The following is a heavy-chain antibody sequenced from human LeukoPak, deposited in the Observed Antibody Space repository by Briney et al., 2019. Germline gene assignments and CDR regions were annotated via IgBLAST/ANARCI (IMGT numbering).Heavy chain of an antibody. V-gene: IGHV3-48*01. CDR3: ARASYVRGLSWFDP. CDR2: ISSSSSTI. D-gene: IGHD2/OR15-2a*01. J-gene: IGHJ5*02. Sequence: PGGSLRLSCAASGFIFGNYSMNWVRQAPGKGLEWVSYISSSSSTIYYADSVKGRFTISRDNAKNSLYLQMNSLRAEDTAVYYCARASYVRGLSWFDPWGQGTLVTVSS. CDR1: GFIFGNYS.